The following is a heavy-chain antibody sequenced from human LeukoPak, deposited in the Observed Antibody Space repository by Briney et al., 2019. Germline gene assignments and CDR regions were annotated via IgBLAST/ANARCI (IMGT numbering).Heavy chain of an antibody. CDR2: ISYDGSNK. CDR3: AKADSGSPDY. J-gene: IGHJ4*02. V-gene: IGHV3-30*18. Sequence: GGSLRLSCAASGFTFSSYGMHWVRQAPGKGLEWVAAISYDGSNKYYADSVKGRFTISRDNSKNTLYLQMNSLRAEDTAVYYCAKADSGSPDYWGQGTLVTVSS. D-gene: IGHD6-25*01. CDR1: GFTFSSYG.